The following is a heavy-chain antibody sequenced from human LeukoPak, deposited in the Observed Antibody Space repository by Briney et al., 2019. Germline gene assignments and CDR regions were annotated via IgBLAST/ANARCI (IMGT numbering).Heavy chain of an antibody. D-gene: IGHD3-9*01. CDR2: INPNSGGT. CDR3: AKDVEYEWYYDILTGYSPPTSMDV. CDR1: GYTFTGYY. Sequence: ASVKVSCKASGYTFTGYYMHWVRQAPGQGLEWMGWINPNSGGTNYAQKFQGRVTMTRDTSISTAYMELSRLRSDDTAVYYCAKDVEYEWYYDILTGYSPPTSMDVWGKGTTVTISS. J-gene: IGHJ6*04. V-gene: IGHV1-2*02.